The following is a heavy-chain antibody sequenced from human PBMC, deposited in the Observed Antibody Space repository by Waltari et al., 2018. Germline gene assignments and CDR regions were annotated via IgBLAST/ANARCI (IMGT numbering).Heavy chain of an antibody. J-gene: IGHJ6*02. Sequence: EVQLVESGGGLVQPGGSLRLSCAASGFTFSSYWMSWVRQAPGKGLEWVANIKQDGSEKYYVDSVKGRFTISRDNAKNSLYLQMNSLRAEDTAVYYCASDYSSSWYPSWAYYYYYGMDVWGQGTTVTVSS. D-gene: IGHD6-13*01. CDR2: IKQDGSEK. CDR3: ASDYSSSWYPSWAYYYYYGMDV. V-gene: IGHV3-7*04. CDR1: GFTFSSYW.